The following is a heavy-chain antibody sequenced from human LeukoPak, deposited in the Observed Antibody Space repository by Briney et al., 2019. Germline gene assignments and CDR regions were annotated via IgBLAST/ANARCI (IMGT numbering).Heavy chain of an antibody. CDR1: GGSISGYY. CDR2: IYYSGST. D-gene: IGHD3-16*01. Sequence: SETLSLTCTVSGGSISGYYWNWIRRAPGKGLEWIGYIYYSGSTKYNPSLKSRVTMSVDTSKNQFSLKVTSVTAADTAVYYCARDGGRWGSRYFDFWGQGALVTVSS. V-gene: IGHV4-59*01. CDR3: ARDGGRWGSRYFDF. J-gene: IGHJ4*02.